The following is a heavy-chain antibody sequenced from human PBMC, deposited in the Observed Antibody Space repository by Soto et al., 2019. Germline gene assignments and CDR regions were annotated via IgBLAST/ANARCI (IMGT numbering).Heavy chain of an antibody. V-gene: IGHV4-39*01. Sequence: QLQLQESGPGLVKPSETLSLTCTVSGGSISSGSYYWGWIRQPPGKGLEWIGSIYYSGSIYYNPSLKSRVTISVDTSKNQLSLKLTSVTAADTAMYCCVRLLQGQADYWGQGTLVTVSS. CDR2: IYYSGSI. CDR1: GGSISSGSYY. J-gene: IGHJ4*02. CDR3: VRLLQGQADY.